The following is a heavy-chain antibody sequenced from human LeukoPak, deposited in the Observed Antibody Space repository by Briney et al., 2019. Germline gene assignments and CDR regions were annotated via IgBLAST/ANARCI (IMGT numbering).Heavy chain of an antibody. CDR2: IIPIFGTA. Sequence: ASVKVSCKASGYTFTSYAMNWVRQAPGQGLEWMGGIIPIFGTANYAQKFQGRVTITADESTSTAYMELSSLRSEDTAVYYCARGFIPGIAAAPRGSYYGMDVWGQGTMVTVSS. V-gene: IGHV1-69*13. CDR3: ARGFIPGIAAAPRGSYYGMDV. CDR1: GYTFTSYA. J-gene: IGHJ6*02. D-gene: IGHD6-25*01.